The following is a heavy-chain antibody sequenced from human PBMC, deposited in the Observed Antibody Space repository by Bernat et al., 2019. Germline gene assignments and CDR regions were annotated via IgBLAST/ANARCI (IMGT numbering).Heavy chain of an antibody. CDR3: AKDTGPYGSGSYYFDY. Sequence: EVQLLESGGGLVQPGGSLRLSCAASGFTFSSYAMSWVRQAPGKGLEWVSAISGSGGSTYYADSVKGRFTISRDNSKNTLYLQMNSLRAEDTAVYYCAKDTGPYGSGSYYFDYWGQGTLVTVSS. J-gene: IGHJ4*02. V-gene: IGHV3-23*01. CDR1: GFTFSSYA. D-gene: IGHD3-10*01. CDR2: ISGSGGST.